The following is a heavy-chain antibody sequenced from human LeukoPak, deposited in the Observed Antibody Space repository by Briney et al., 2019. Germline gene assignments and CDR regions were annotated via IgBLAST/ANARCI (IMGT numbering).Heavy chain of an antibody. Sequence: SETLSLTCTVSGGSISSYYWSWLRQPPGKGLEWIGYIYYSGSTNYNPSLKSRVTISVDTSKNQFSLKLSSVTAADTAVYYCARGARGSYSYWGQGTLVTVSS. CDR2: IYYSGST. CDR3: ARGARGSYSY. D-gene: IGHD1-26*01. V-gene: IGHV4-59*08. J-gene: IGHJ4*02. CDR1: GGSISSYY.